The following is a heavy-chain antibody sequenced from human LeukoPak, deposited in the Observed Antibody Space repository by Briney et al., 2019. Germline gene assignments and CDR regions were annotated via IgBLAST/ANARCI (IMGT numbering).Heavy chain of an antibody. J-gene: IGHJ3*02. CDR1: GFTFSSYS. Sequence: GGSLRLSCAASGFTFSSYSINWVRQAPGKGLEWVSSISNSSTYIYYADSVKGRFTTSRDNAKNSLYLQMNSLRAEDTAVYFCARDRPEEEGDAFDIWGQGKMVTVSS. CDR2: ISNSSTYI. V-gene: IGHV3-21*03. CDR3: ARDRPEEEGDAFDI.